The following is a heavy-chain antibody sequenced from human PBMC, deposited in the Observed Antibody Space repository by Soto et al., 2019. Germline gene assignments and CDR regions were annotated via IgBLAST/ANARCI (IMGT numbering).Heavy chain of an antibody. CDR2: IYYSGST. CDR1: GGSISSYY. CDR3: ARDDGTVNFDY. Sequence: QVQLQESGPGLVKPSETLSLTCTVSGGSISSYYWSRIRQPPGKGLEWIGYIYYSGSTNYNPSLKSRVTISVDTSKNQFSLKLSSVTAADTAVYYCARDDGTVNFDYWGQGTLVTFSS. D-gene: IGHD4-17*01. J-gene: IGHJ4*02. V-gene: IGHV4-59*01.